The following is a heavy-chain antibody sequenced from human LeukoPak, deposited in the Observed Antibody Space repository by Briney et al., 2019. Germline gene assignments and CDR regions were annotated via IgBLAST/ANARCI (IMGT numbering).Heavy chain of an antibody. CDR1: GFAFSNAW. CDR3: TTGGYGGQFDY. V-gene: IGHV3-15*01. CDR2: IKSKTDGGTT. D-gene: IGHD5-12*01. J-gene: IGHJ4*02. Sequence: GGSLRLSCAASGFAFSNAWMSWVRQAPGKGLEWVGRIKSKTDGGTTDYAAPVRGRFTISRDDSKNTLYLQMNSLKTADTAVYSCTTGGYGGQFDYWGQGTLVTVSS.